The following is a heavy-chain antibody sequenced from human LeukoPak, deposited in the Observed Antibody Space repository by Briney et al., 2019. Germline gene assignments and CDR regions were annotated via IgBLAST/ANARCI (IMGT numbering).Heavy chain of an antibody. D-gene: IGHD2-15*01. CDR3: AGRWSFDY. Sequence: GGSLRLSCAVSGLTFSNDWVHWVRQAPGKGLVWVSRISSDGTTTNYADSMKGRFTISRDNAKNTLYLQMDSLRVEDTAVYYCAGRWSFDYWGQGTLVTVSS. CDR2: ISSDGTTT. J-gene: IGHJ4*02. V-gene: IGHV3-74*01. CDR1: GLTFSNDW.